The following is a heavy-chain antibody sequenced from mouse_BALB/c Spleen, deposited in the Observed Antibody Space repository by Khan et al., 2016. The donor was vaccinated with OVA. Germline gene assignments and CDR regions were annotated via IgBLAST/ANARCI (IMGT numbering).Heavy chain of an antibody. V-gene: IGHV5-9-3*01. CDR2: ISSGGHYT. Sequence: EVELVESGGGLVKPGGSLKLSCSASGFTFSSYALSWVRQTPEKRLEWVATISSGGHYTFYMDSVKGRFAISRDNAKYILYLQMSSLRSEDTAMYYCARSLVDYHAMDYWGQGTSVTVSS. J-gene: IGHJ4*01. CDR3: ARSLVDYHAMDY. CDR1: GFTFSSYA. D-gene: IGHD2-2*01.